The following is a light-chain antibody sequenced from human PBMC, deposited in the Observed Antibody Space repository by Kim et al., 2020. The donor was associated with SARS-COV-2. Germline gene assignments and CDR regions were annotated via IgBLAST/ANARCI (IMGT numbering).Light chain of an antibody. V-gene: IGKV3-20*01. CDR2: GAS. J-gene: IGKJ4*01. CDR1: QSVTSSY. Sequence: LSPGERATLSCRASQSVTSSYLAWYQQKPGQAPRLLIYGASSRATAIPDRFSGSGSGTDFTLTISRLEPEDFAVYFCQQYGNSLTFGGGTKVDIK. CDR3: QQYGNSLT.